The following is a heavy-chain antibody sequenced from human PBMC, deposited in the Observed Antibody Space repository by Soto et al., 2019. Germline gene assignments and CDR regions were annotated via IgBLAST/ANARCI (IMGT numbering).Heavy chain of an antibody. Sequence: GGSLRLSCAASGFTFSSYGMHWVRQAPGKGLEWVAVIWYDGSNKYYADSVKGRFTISRDNSKNTLYLQMNSLRAEDTAVYYCAREVENCSGGSCYSGDDYWGQGTLVTVSS. CDR2: IWYDGSNK. V-gene: IGHV3-33*01. CDR3: AREVENCSGGSCYSGDDY. CDR1: GFTFSSYG. J-gene: IGHJ4*02. D-gene: IGHD2-15*01.